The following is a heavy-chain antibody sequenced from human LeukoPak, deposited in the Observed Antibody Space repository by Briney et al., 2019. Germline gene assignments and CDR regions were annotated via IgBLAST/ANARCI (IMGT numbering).Heavy chain of an antibody. CDR1: GESISRTGYY. Sequence: PSETLSLTCTVSGESISRTGYYWGWIRQPPGKGLEWIGHMSDSGNTFYSPSLKSRVTISVDTSKNHFSLKLTSVTAADTAVYYCASSEYCSGGSCYPVYYFDYWGQGTLVTVSS. CDR3: ASSEYCSGGSCYPVYYFDY. CDR2: MSDSGNT. D-gene: IGHD2-15*01. V-gene: IGHV4-39*02. J-gene: IGHJ4*02.